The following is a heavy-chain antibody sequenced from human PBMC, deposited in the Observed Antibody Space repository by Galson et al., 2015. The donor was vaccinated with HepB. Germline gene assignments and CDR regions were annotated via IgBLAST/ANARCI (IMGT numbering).Heavy chain of an antibody. D-gene: IGHD3-22*01. CDR3: ARIEYYYDSSGYQYYFDY. J-gene: IGHJ4*02. CDR1: GGSISSSSYY. Sequence: SETLSLTCAVSGGSISSSSYYWGWIRQPPGKGLEWIGSIYYSGSTYYNPSLKSRVTISVDTSKNQFSLKLSSVTAADTAVYYCARIEYYYDSSGYQYYFDYWGQGTLVTVSS. CDR2: IYYSGST. V-gene: IGHV4-39*07.